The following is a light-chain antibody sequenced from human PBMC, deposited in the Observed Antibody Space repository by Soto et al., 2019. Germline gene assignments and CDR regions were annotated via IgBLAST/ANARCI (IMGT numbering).Light chain of an antibody. Sequence: EIVSTQSPPTLSVSPGERATLSCRASQTISRNLAWYQQRPGQAPRLLMFGASTRAPGIPARFSGSGSGTEFTLTISSLQSEDFAVYFCHQYENWPKTFGQGTKVDIK. CDR3: HQYENWPKT. J-gene: IGKJ1*01. CDR2: GAS. V-gene: IGKV3-15*01. CDR1: QTISRN.